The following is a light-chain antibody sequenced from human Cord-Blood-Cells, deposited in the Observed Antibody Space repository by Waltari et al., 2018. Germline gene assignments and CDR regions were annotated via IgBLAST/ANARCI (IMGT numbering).Light chain of an antibody. Sequence: QSALTQPASVSGSPGQSITISCTGTSSDVGSSHLVSWYQKHPGKAPKLIIYEGSKRPSGVSNRFSGSKSGNTASLTISGLQAEDEADYYCCSYAGSSTSWVFGGGTKLTVL. CDR2: EGS. CDR3: CSYAGSSTSWV. V-gene: IGLV2-23*01. J-gene: IGLJ3*02. CDR1: SSDVGSSHL.